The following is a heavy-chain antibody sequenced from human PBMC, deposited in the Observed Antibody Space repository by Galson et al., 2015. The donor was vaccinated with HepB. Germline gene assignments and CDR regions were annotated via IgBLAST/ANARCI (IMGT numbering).Heavy chain of an antibody. J-gene: IGHJ4*02. CDR3: ARYSYSDH. CDR1: GFTFSSYA. D-gene: IGHD1-26*01. CDR2: ISDSSSTI. V-gene: IGHV3-48*01. Sequence: SLRLSCAASGFTFSSYAMNWVRQAPGKGLEWVSYISDSSSTIFYADSVKGRFTISRDNAKNSLYLQMNSLRAEDTAVYYCARYSYSDHWGQGTLVTVSS.